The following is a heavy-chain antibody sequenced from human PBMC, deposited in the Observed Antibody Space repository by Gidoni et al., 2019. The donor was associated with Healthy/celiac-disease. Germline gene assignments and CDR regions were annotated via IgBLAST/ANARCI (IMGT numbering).Heavy chain of an antibody. CDR3: AREIRAVLLWFGELSY. V-gene: IGHV3-30*04. D-gene: IGHD3-10*01. J-gene: IGHJ4*02. CDR1: GLPFSSYA. Sequence: QVQLVESGGGVVQPGRSLRLSCAASGLPFSSYAMHWVRQAPGKGLEWVAVISYDGSNKYYADSVKGRFTISRDNSKNTLYLQMNSLRAEDTAVYYCAREIRAVLLWFGELSYWGQGTLVTVSS. CDR2: ISYDGSNK.